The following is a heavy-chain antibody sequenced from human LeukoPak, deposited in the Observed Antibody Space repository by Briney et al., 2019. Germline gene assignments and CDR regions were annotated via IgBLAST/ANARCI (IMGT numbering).Heavy chain of an antibody. CDR1: GFTFGNYW. Sequence: GGSLRLSCAASGFTFGNYWMNWVRQAPGKGLEWVSYISSGSSTIYYADSVKGRFTISRDNAKNSLYLQMNSLRDDDTAVYYCARAFSYWGQGTLVTVSS. J-gene: IGHJ4*02. V-gene: IGHV3-48*02. CDR3: ARAFSY. CDR2: ISSGSSTI.